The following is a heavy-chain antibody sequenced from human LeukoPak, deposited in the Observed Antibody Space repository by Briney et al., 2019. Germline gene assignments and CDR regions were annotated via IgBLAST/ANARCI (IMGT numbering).Heavy chain of an antibody. CDR3: AKELGEAYFDY. J-gene: IGHJ4*02. D-gene: IGHD3-10*01. V-gene: IGHV3-23*01. CDR1: GFTVSSTY. Sequence: GGSLRLSCAASGFTVSSTYMSWVRQAPGKGLEWVSAISGSGGSTYYADSVKGRFTVSRDNSKNTLYLQMNSLRAEDTAVYYCAKELGEAYFDYWGQGTLVTVSS. CDR2: ISGSGGST.